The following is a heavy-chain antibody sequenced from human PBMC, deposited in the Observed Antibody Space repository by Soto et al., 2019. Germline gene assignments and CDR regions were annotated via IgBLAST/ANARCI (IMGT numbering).Heavy chain of an antibody. J-gene: IGHJ4*02. D-gene: IGHD3-16*01. CDR2: ISGSGSST. Sequence: GGSLRLSCAASGFTFSSYAMSWVRQAPGKGLEWVSAISGSGSSTYYAHSVKGRFTISRDNSKNTLYLQMNSLRDGDTAIYYCATVSGALVYLGYWGQGTLVTVSS. CDR1: GFTFSSYA. CDR3: ATVSGALVYLGY. V-gene: IGHV3-23*01.